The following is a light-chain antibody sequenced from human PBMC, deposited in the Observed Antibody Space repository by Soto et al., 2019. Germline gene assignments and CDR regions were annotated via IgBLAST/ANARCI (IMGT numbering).Light chain of an antibody. CDR2: AAS. J-gene: IGKJ4*01. V-gene: IGKV1-9*01. CDR3: QHLNSYPRALA. Sequence: DIQLTQSPSFLSASVGDRVTITCRASQGIRTFLAWYQQKLGEAPKLLIYAASTLQSGVSLRFSGSGSGTEFTLTISSLQPEDVVTYYCQHLNSYPRALAFGGGTKVEI. CDR1: QGIRTF.